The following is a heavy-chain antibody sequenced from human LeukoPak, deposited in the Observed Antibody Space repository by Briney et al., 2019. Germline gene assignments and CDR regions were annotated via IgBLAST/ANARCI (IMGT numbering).Heavy chain of an antibody. J-gene: IGHJ4*02. CDR1: GFTFSSYE. D-gene: IGHD5-18*01. CDR2: ISNSGSTL. Sequence: GGSLRLSCAASGFTFSSYEMNWVRQAPGKGLEWISYISNSGSTLYYADSVKGRFTISRDNSKNTLYLQMNSLRAEDTAVYYCAKMSYSYGFGYFDYWGQGTLVTVSS. CDR3: AKMSYSYGFGYFDY. V-gene: IGHV3-48*03.